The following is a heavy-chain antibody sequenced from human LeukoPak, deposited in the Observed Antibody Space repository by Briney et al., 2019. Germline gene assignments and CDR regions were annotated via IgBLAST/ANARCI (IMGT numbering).Heavy chain of an antibody. CDR1: GLTFSTAD. CDR2: IRSGGNSK. D-gene: IGHD3-10*01. Sequence: PGGSLRLSCAASGLTFSTADMHWVRQAPGKGLEWVAFIRSGGNSKSYADSVKGRFTISRDNSQNTLSLQMNSLRAEDTAVYYCAKDLFGSGSYEYWGQGTLVTVSS. J-gene: IGHJ4*02. V-gene: IGHV3-30*02. CDR3: AKDLFGSGSYEY.